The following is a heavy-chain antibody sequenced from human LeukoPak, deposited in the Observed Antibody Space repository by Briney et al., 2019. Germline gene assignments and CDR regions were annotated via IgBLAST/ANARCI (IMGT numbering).Heavy chain of an antibody. D-gene: IGHD5-18*01. Sequence: GGSLRLSCAASGFTFSSYSMNWVRQAPGKGLEWVSSISSSSSYIYYADSVKGRFTISRDNAKNSLYLQMNSLRAEDTAVYYCARGLGVASGYSYGADLDYWGQGTLVTVSS. CDR1: GFTFSSYS. CDR3: ARGLGVASGYSYGADLDY. J-gene: IGHJ4*02. V-gene: IGHV3-21*01. CDR2: ISSSSSYI.